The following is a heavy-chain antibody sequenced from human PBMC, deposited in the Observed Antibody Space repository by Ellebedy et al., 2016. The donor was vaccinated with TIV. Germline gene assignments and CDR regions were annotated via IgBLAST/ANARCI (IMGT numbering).Heavy chain of an antibody. CDR2: ISSNSNYI. J-gene: IGHJ4*02. V-gene: IGHV3-21*01. Sequence: GESLKISCAASGFTFSSYSMNWVRQAPGKGLGWVSSISSNSNYIYYADSVRGRFTISRDNAKKSLYLQINSLRAEDTAVYYCARGAMAAAGDDYWGQGTLVTVSS. D-gene: IGHD6-13*01. CDR3: ARGAMAAAGDDY. CDR1: GFTFSSYS.